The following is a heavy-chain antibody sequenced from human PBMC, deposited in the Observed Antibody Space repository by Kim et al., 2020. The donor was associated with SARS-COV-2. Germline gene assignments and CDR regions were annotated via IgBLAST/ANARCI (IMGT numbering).Heavy chain of an antibody. CDR1: GGSISSYY. CDR3: ARAGAWYRVDY. V-gene: IGHV4-59*01. D-gene: IGHD6-13*01. Sequence: SETLSLTCTVSGGSISSYYWSWIRQPPGKGLEWIGYIYYSGSTNYNPSLKSRVTISVDTSKNQFSLKLSSVTAADTAVYYCARAGAWYRVDYWGQGTLVTVSS. J-gene: IGHJ4*02. CDR2: IYYSGST.